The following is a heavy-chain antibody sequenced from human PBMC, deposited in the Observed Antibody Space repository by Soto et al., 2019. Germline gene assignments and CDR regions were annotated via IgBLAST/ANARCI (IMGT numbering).Heavy chain of an antibody. CDR1: GFTFSNAW. V-gene: IGHV3-15*07. CDR3: TTDSKRYYDFWSGYTAIEYYYYRMDV. D-gene: IGHD3-3*01. J-gene: IGHJ6*02. Sequence: GGSLRLSCAASGFTFSNAWMNWVRQAPGKELEWVGRIKSKTDGGTTDYAAPVKGRFTISRDDSKNTLYLQMNSLKTEDTAVYYCTTDSKRYYDFWSGYTAIEYYYYRMDVWGQGTTVTVSS. CDR2: IKSKTDGGTT.